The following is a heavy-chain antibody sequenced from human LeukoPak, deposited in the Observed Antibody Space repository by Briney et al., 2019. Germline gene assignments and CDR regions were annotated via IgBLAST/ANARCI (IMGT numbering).Heavy chain of an antibody. CDR3: VKDNGQGGFDY. D-gene: IGHD3-16*01. J-gene: IGHJ4*02. CDR2: ISSNGGST. V-gene: IGHV3-64D*09. CDR1: RFRFSASL. Sequence: GGSLRLSCSASRFRFSASLMFWVRQAPGKGLEYVSAISSNGGSTYHADTVHGRFTISRDNSKNSLYLDMSSLRTEDTAVYYCVKDNGQGGFDYWGQGTLVTVSS.